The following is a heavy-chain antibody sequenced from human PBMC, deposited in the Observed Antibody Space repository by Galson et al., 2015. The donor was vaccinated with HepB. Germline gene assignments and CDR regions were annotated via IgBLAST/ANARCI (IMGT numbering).Heavy chain of an antibody. CDR3: AGPNIQPGYAFDI. J-gene: IGHJ3*02. D-gene: IGHD1-1*01. V-gene: IGHV4-34*01. CDR2: INHSGST. CDR1: GGSFSGYY. Sequence: SETLSLTCAVYGGSFSGYYWSWIRQPPGKGLEWIGEINHSGSTNYNPSLKSRVTISVDTSKNQFSLKLSSVTAADTAVYYCAGPNIQPGYAFDIWGQGTMVTVSS.